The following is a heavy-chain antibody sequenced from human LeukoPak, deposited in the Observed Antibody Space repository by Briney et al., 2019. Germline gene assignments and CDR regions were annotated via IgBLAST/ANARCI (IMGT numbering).Heavy chain of an antibody. CDR1: GYSISSGHY. J-gene: IGHJ4*02. V-gene: IGHV4-38-2*02. CDR2: IYHYGNT. CDR3: ARDGGGGSGSPV. Sequence: SETLPLTCTVSGYSISSGHYWGWIRQPPGKGLEWIGSIYHYGNTYYNAPLKSRVTISVDTSKNQFSLKLSSVTAADTAVYYCARDGGGGSGSPVWGQGTLVTVSS. D-gene: IGHD3-10*01.